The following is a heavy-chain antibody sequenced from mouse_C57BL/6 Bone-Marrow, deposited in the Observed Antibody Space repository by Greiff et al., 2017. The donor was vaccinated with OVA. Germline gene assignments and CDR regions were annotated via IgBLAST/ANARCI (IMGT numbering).Heavy chain of an antibody. D-gene: IGHD2-5*01. CDR1: GYTFTSYW. CDR3: ARGGFYYSNYVGWYFDV. CDR2: IHPNSGST. J-gene: IGHJ1*03. V-gene: IGHV1-64*01. Sequence: VKLMESGAELVKPGASVKLSCKPSGYTFTSYWMHWVKQRPGQGLEWIGMIHPNSGSTNYNEKFKSKATLTVDKSSSTAYMQLSSLTSEDSAVYYCARGGFYYSNYVGWYFDVWGTGTTVTVSS.